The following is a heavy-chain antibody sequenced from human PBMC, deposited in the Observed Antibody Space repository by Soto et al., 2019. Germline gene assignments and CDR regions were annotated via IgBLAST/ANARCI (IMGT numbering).Heavy chain of an antibody. CDR1: GGSMSRGDYY. Sequence: SETLSVTCTVSGGSMSRGDYYWIWIRQPPGKGLEWIGFIYHTGSTYYSPSLKSRVAISVDTSKNQFSLKLSSVTAADTAVYYCAREPLYGYGDLSHGFDIWGQGTMVTVAS. V-gene: IGHV4-30-4*01. D-gene: IGHD4-17*01. CDR2: IYHTGST. J-gene: IGHJ3*02. CDR3: AREPLYGYGDLSHGFDI.